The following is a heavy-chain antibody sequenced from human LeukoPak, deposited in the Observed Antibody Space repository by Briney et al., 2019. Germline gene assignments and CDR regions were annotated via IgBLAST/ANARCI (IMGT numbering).Heavy chain of an antibody. CDR1: GGSISSSNYY. D-gene: IGHD3-3*01. CDR2: IYHSGST. CDR3: ARGYDFWSGYVYYYMDV. Sequence: SETLSLTCTVSGGSISSSNYYWGWIRQPPGKGLEWIGEIYHSGSTNYNPSLKSRVTISVDKSKNQFSLKLSSVTAADTAVYYCARGYDFWSGYVYYYMDVWGKGTTVTVSS. J-gene: IGHJ6*03. V-gene: IGHV4-39*07.